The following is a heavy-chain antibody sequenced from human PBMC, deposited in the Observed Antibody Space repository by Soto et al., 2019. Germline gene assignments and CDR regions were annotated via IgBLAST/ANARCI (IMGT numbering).Heavy chain of an antibody. J-gene: IGHJ4*02. D-gene: IGHD4-17*01. CDR1: GFSLSTRGVG. CDR3: AHYDYGGLVY. CDR2: IYWDDDK. V-gene: IGHV2-5*02. Sequence: SGPAGEPTQTLTLTCTFSGFSLSTRGVGVGWIRQPPGKALEWLALIYWDDDKRYSPSLKSRLTITKDTSKNQVVLTMTNMDPVDTATYFCAHYDYGGLVYWGQGALVTVSS.